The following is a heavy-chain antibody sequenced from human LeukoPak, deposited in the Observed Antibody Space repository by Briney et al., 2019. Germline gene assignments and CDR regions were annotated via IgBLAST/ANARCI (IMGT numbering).Heavy chain of an antibody. CDR3: ARELGLYGSGSYYHPANWFDP. V-gene: IGHV4-4*07. Sequence: SETLSLTCTVSGGSISSYYWSWIRQPAGKGLEWIGRIYTSGSTNYNPSLKSRVTMSVDTSKNQFSLKLSSVTAADTGVYYCARELGLYGSGSYYHPANWFDPWGQGTLVTVSS. CDR2: IYTSGST. D-gene: IGHD3-10*01. J-gene: IGHJ5*02. CDR1: GGSISSYY.